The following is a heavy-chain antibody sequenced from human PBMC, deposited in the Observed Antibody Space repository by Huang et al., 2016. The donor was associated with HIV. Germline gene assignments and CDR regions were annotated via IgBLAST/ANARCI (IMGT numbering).Heavy chain of an antibody. CDR3: ARGGGIQLWLLGYYYMDV. Sequence: GAEVKKPGASVKVSCKASGYTFSSFGISWVRQAPGQGLEWVGWISVYNGNTKFAQKFQGRLTMNTDTSTSKAYMELRSLRSDDTAVYYCARGGGIQLWLLGYYYMDVWGNGTTVTVSS. D-gene: IGHD5-18*01. CDR2: ISVYNGNT. CDR1: GYTFSSFG. J-gene: IGHJ6*03. V-gene: IGHV1-18*01.